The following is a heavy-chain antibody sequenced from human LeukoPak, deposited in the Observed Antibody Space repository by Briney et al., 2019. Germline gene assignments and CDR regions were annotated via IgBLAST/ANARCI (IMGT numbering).Heavy chain of an antibody. CDR2: ISGGGGST. Sequence: PGGSLRLSCAASGFTFDSYAMSWVRQAPGKGLEWVSAISGGGGSTNYADSVKGRFTISRDNSKNTLYLQMNSLRAEDTAVYFCARGQTTVTNWGQGTLVTVSS. CDR1: GFTFDSYA. CDR3: ARGQTTVTN. J-gene: IGHJ4*02. V-gene: IGHV3-23*01. D-gene: IGHD4-17*01.